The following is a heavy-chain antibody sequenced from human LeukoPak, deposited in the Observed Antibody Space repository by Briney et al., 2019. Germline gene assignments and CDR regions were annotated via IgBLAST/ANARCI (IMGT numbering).Heavy chain of an antibody. D-gene: IGHD2-2*01. J-gene: IGHJ4*02. Sequence: GGSLRLSCAASGFTFSSYAMHWVRQAPGKGLEWVAVISYDGSNKYYADSVKGRFTISRDNSKNTLYLQMNRLRAEDTAVYYCAREGYCSSTSCYPDYWGQGTLVTVSS. CDR1: GFTFSSYA. CDR3: AREGYCSSTSCYPDY. V-gene: IGHV3-30-3*01. CDR2: ISYDGSNK.